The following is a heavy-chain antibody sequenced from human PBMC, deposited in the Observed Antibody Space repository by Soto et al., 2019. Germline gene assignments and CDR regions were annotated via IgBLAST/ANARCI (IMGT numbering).Heavy chain of an antibody. D-gene: IGHD2-2*01. Sequence: GSLRLSCAASGFTFSDYYMSWIRQAPGKGLEWVSYISSSGSTIYYADSVKGRFTISRDNAKNSLYLQMNSLRAEDTAVYYCASSPRRYCSSTSCRYFDYWGQGTLVTVSS. CDR3: ASSPRRYCSSTSCRYFDY. CDR1: GFTFSDYY. V-gene: IGHV3-11*01. J-gene: IGHJ4*02. CDR2: ISSSGSTI.